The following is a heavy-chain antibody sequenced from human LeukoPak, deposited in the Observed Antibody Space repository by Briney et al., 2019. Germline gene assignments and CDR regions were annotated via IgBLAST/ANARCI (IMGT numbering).Heavy chain of an antibody. CDR1: GGSISSYY. D-gene: IGHD3-16*01. CDR2: IYYSGST. CDR3: AREKGGYFDY. J-gene: IGHJ4*02. V-gene: IGHV4-59*01. Sequence: PSETLSLTCTVPGGSISSYYWSWIRQPPGKGLEWIGYIYYSGSTNYNPSLKSRVTISVDTSKNQFSLKLSSVTAADTAVYYCAREKGGYFDYWGQGTLVTVSS.